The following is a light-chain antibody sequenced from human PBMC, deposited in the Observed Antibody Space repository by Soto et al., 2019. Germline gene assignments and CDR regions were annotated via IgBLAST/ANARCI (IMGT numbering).Light chain of an antibody. Sequence: EIVLTQSPGTLSLSPGERATLSCRASQSVSSSYLAWYQQKPGQAPRLFIYDASSRATGIPDRFSGSGSGTDFTLTISRLEPEYFAVYYCQQYGSSPRTFGQGTKLEIK. CDR1: QSVSSSY. V-gene: IGKV3-20*01. CDR3: QQYGSSPRT. CDR2: DAS. J-gene: IGKJ2*01.